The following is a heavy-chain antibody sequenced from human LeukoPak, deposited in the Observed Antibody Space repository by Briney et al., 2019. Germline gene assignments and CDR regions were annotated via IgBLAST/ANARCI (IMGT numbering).Heavy chain of an antibody. CDR3: ARDRYGDGFAHFDY. CDR1: GYTFTAYA. V-gene: IGHV1-2*02. J-gene: IGHJ4*02. CDR2: ITPSDGA. D-gene: IGHD5-24*01. Sequence: ASVNVSCKSSGYTFTAYAVHWVRQAPGQGLEWMGWITPSDGANYAQKFQGRVTMTRDTSMSTAYMDLNRLTSDDTAVYFCARDRYGDGFAHFDYWGQGTLVTVSP.